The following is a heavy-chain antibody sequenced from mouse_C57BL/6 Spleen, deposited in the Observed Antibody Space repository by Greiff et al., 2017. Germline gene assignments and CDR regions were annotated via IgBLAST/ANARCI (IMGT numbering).Heavy chain of an antibody. V-gene: IGHV1-74*01. CDR3: AIISGPNYAMDY. Sequence: QVQLQQPGAELVKPGASVKVSCKASGYTFTSYWMHWVKQRPGKGLEWIGRIHPSDSATNYNQKFKGKATLTVDKSSSTAYLQLSSLTSEDSAVYYGAIISGPNYAMDYGGQGTAVTGSS. J-gene: IGHJ4*01. CDR2: IHPSDSAT. D-gene: IGHD6-2*01. CDR1: GYTFTSYW.